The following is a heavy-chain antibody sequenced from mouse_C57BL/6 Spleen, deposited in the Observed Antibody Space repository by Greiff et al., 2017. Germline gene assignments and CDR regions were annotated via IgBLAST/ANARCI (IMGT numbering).Heavy chain of an antibody. CDR1: GYAFRSSW. J-gene: IGHJ2*01. V-gene: IGHV1-82*01. CDR2: IYPGDGDT. CDR3: ARPRDSSGYDY. D-gene: IGHD3-2*02. Sequence: QVQLQQSGPELVQPGASVKISCKASGYAFRSSWMNWVKQRPGKGLEWIGRIYPGDGDTNYNGKFKGKATLTADKSSRTAYMQLSSLTSEDSAVYFCARPRDSSGYDYWGQGTTRTVSS.